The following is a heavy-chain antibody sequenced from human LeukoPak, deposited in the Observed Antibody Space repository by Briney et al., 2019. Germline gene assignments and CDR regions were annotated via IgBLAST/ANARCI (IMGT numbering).Heavy chain of an antibody. CDR1: GYTLTSYY. J-gene: IGHJ6*03. V-gene: IGHV1-46*01. Sequence: ASVKVSCKASGYTLTSYYMHWVRQAPGQGLEWMGIINPSGGSTSYAQKFQGRVTMTRDTSTSTVYMELSSLRSEDTAVYYCARALSSSWYGLYYYYYMDVWGKGTTVTVSS. D-gene: IGHD6-13*01. CDR3: ARALSSSWYGLYYYYYMDV. CDR2: INPSGGST.